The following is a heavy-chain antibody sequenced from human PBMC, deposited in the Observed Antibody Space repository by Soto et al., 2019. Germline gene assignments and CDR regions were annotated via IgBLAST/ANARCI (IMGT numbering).Heavy chain of an antibody. CDR1: AGSITSDEYY. V-gene: IGHV4-31*03. CDR2: IHHTGST. J-gene: IGHJ4*02. D-gene: IGHD3-10*01. Sequence: QVQLQESGPGLVKPSQTLSLTCTGSAGSITSDEYYWNWIRYRPGKGLEWIGFIHHTGSTFYNPSLESRSFISIDTSESQFSLDLASVTVAATAVYYCARRPTGSGSSFFDYWGPGTLVTVSS. CDR3: ARRPTGSGSSFFDY.